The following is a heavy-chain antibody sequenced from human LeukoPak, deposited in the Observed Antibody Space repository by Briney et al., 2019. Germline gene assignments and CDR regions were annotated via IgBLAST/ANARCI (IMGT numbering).Heavy chain of an antibody. CDR2: IINDGITT. Sequence: RAGGSLRLSCAASGLTFQNTWMHWIRQAPGEGLVWVSRIINDGITTTYADSVKGRFTISRDNAKKTLYLQMNSLRADDTAVYYCAADGEYAFLVWGQGTMVTVSS. J-gene: IGHJ3*01. V-gene: IGHV3-74*01. CDR1: GLTFQNTW. CDR3: AADGEYAFLV. D-gene: IGHD2/OR15-2a*01.